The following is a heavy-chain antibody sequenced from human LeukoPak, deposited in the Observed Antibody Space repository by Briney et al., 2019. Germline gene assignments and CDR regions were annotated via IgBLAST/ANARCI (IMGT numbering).Heavy chain of an antibody. CDR1: GFTFSSYD. Sequence: GGSLRLSCAASGFTFSSYDMHWVRQATGKGLEWVSAIGTAGDTYYPGSVKGRFTISRENAKNSLYLQMNSLRAGDTAVYYCARAGGAYSSSPYWYFDLWGRGTLVTVSS. J-gene: IGHJ2*01. CDR2: IGTAGDT. CDR3: ARAGGAYSSSPYWYFDL. D-gene: IGHD6-13*01. V-gene: IGHV3-13*01.